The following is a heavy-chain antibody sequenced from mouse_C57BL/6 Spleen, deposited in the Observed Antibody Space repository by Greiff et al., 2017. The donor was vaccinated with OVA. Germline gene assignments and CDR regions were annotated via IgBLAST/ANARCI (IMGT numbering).Heavy chain of an antibody. CDR1: GYSFTGYF. CDR3: ARGYGNYDY. Sequence: EVMLVESGPELVKPGDSVKISCKASGYSFTGYFMNWVMQSHGKSLEWIGRINPYNGDTFYNQKFKGKATLTVDKSSSTAHMELRSLTSEDSAVYYCARGYGNYDYWGQGTTLTVSS. V-gene: IGHV1-20*01. CDR2: INPYNGDT. D-gene: IGHD2-10*02. J-gene: IGHJ2*01.